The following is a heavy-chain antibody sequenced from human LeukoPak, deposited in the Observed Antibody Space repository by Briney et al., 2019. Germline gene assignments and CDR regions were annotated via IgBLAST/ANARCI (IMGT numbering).Heavy chain of an antibody. CDR3: ARTGYSSSWYDY. J-gene: IGHJ4*02. CDR1: GFTVSSNY. Sequence: GRSLRLSCAASGFTVSSNYMSWVRQAPGKGLEWVSVIHSGGSTYYADSVKGRFTISRDNSKNTLYLQMNSLRAEDTAVYYCARTGYSSSWYDYWGQGTLVTVSS. CDR2: IHSGGST. D-gene: IGHD6-13*01. V-gene: IGHV3-66*01.